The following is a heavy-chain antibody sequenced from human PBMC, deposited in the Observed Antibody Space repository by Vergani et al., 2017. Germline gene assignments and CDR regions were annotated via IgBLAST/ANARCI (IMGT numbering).Heavy chain of an antibody. Sequence: EVQLLQSGGGVIQPGGSVRLSCAASGFTFSACPMTWVRQAPGKGLECVSAISARYPSTYYADSVKGRFTISRENSKNMLYLQMNSLRAEDTAVYYCARLSYDTTPYLQGCYDCWGQGTLVSVSS. CDR1: GFTFSACP. J-gene: IGHJ4*02. CDR2: ISARYPST. D-gene: IGHD3-22*01. CDR3: ARLSYDTTPYLQGCYDC. V-gene: IGHV3-23*01.